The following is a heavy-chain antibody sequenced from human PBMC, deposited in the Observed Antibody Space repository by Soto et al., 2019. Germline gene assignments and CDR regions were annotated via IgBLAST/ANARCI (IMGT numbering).Heavy chain of an antibody. D-gene: IGHD3-22*01. CDR2: IIPIFGTA. J-gene: IGHJ2*01. CDR1: EDTFRNYA. Sequence: QVELVQSGAEVKKPGSSVKVSCQASEDTFRNYAISWVRQAPGQGLEWMGGIIPIFGTANYAQKFQGRVTITAETSANMVDWELSSLRSEDTAYYYWAKTKYDSGAYYYWSPGLWGRGTLVTVSS. V-gene: IGHV1-69*06. CDR3: AKTKYDSGAYYYWSPGL.